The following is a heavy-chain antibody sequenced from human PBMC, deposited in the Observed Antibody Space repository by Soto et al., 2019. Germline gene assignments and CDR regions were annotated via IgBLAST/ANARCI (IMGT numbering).Heavy chain of an antibody. V-gene: IGHV4-31*03. CDR2: IYYSGST. D-gene: IGHD4-4*01. CDR1: GGSISSGGYY. Sequence: SSETLSLTCTVSGGSISSGGYYWSWIRQHPGKGLEWIGYIYYSGSTYFNPSLKSRVTISVDTSKNQFSLKLSSVTAADTAVYYCARDGNSNWFDPWGQGTLVTVSS. J-gene: IGHJ5*02. CDR3: ARDGNSNWFDP.